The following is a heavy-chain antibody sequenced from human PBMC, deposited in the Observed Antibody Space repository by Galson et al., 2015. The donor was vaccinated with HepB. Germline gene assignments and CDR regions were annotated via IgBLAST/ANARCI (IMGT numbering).Heavy chain of an antibody. D-gene: IGHD3-16*01. Sequence: SLRLSCAASGFPFSDYWMHWVRQVPGKGLVWVSNSNGGGTNRRYADSVKGRFTISRDNAKNTVYLQMDSLRAEDTAVYYCARGRGSRAYYDYYMDVWGKGTTVTVSS. CDR2: SNGGGTNR. CDR3: ARGRGSRAYYDYYMDV. V-gene: IGHV3-74*01. CDR1: GFPFSDYW. J-gene: IGHJ6*03.